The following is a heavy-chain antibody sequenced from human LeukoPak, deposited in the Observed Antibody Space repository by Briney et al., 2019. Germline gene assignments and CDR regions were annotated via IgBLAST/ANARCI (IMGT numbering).Heavy chain of an antibody. D-gene: IGHD3-3*01. CDR2: ISSSSYI. CDR1: GFTFSTYS. V-gene: IGHV3-21*01. J-gene: IGHJ5*02. CDR3: ARVVLRFLEWSFDP. Sequence: GGSLRLSCAASGFTFSTYSMNWVRQAPGKGLEWVSSISSSSYIYYADSVKGRFTISRDNAKNSLYLQMSSLRAEDTAVYYCARVVLRFLEWSFDPWGQGTLVTVSS.